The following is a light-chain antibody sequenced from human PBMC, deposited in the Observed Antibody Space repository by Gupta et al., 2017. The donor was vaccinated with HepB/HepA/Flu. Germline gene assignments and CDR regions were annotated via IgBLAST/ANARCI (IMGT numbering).Light chain of an antibody. Sequence: QSVLTQPRSVSGSPGQSVTISCTGTSSDVGNYNYVSWYQQNPGKAPKLMVYDVNKRPSGVPDRFSGSKSGNTASLTISGLQAEDEADYYCCSYAGTYNWLFGGGTKLTVL. CDR3: CSYAGTYNWL. V-gene: IGLV2-11*01. J-gene: IGLJ3*02. CDR1: SSDVGNYNY. CDR2: DVN.